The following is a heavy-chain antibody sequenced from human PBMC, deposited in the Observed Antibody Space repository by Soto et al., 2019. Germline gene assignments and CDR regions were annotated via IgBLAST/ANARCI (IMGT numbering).Heavy chain of an antibody. CDR1: GFTFRSYA. D-gene: IGHD3-22*01. J-gene: IGHJ3*02. CDR2: ISGSGGST. Sequence: GGSLRLSCAASGFTFRSYAMSWVRQAPGKGLEWVSAISGSGGSTYYADSVKGRFTISRDNSKNTLYLQMNSLRAEDTAVYYCARDHYDPSGYYPSDPFDIWGQGTMVT. V-gene: IGHV3-23*01. CDR3: ARDHYDPSGYYPSDPFDI.